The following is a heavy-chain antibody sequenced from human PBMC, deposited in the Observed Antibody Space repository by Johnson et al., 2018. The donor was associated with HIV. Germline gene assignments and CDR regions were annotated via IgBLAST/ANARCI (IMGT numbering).Heavy chain of an antibody. CDR3: AKEKDSGYVCRAFDI. D-gene: IGHD5-12*01. V-gene: IGHV3-20*01. CDR1: GFTFDDYG. J-gene: IGHJ3*02. Sequence: GFTFDDYGMSWVRQAPGTGLEWVSGINWNGGSTSYADSVKGRFTISRDKSKNTVYLEMNSLRAEDTAIYHCAKEKDSGYVCRAFDIWGQGTMVTVSS. CDR2: INWNGGST.